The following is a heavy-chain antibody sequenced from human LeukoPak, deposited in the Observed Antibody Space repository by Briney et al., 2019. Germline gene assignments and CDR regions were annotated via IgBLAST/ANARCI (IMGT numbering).Heavy chain of an antibody. Sequence: SETLSLTCTVSGGSISSSSYYWGWIHQPPGKGLEWIGEINHSGSTNYNPSLKSRVTISVDTSKNQFSLKLSSVTAADTAVYYCARRGKGAGYYYYMDVWGKGTTVTISS. D-gene: IGHD3-10*01. V-gene: IGHV4-39*07. CDR1: GGSISSSSYY. J-gene: IGHJ6*03. CDR3: ARRGKGAGYYYYMDV. CDR2: INHSGST.